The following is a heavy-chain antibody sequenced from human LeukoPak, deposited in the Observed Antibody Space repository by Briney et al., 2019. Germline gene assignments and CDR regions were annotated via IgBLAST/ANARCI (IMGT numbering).Heavy chain of an antibody. CDR2: INPNSGGT. V-gene: IGHV1-2*02. CDR3: AREVTAMVTDYYYYYMDV. J-gene: IGHJ6*03. Sequence: ASVKVSCKASGYTFTGYYMHWVRQAPGQGLEWMGWINPNSGGTNYAQKFQGRVTMTRDTSISTAYMELSRLRSDDTAVYYCAREVTAMVTDYYYYYMDVWGKGTTVTVSS. CDR1: GYTFTGYY. D-gene: IGHD5-18*01.